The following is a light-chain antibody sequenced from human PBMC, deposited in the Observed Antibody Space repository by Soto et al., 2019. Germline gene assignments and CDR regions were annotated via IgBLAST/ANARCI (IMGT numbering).Light chain of an antibody. CDR1: SDDVGAYNS. J-gene: IGLJ1*01. CDR3: CSSAPESTYV. Sequence: QSALAQPASVSGSPGQSITISCTGTSDDVGAYNSVSWYQQLPHKAPQVILYKGTQRPSGVSSRFSGSTSGNAASLTTSGLQADDEADYFCCSSAPESTYVCGTGTKVTVL. V-gene: IGLV2-23*01. CDR2: KGT.